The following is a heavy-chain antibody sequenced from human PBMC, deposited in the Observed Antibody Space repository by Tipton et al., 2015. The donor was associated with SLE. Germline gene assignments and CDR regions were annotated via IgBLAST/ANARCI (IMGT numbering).Heavy chain of an antibody. CDR2: IYPSGNT. V-gene: IGHV4-61*02. CDR1: GDSISSGVYY. D-gene: IGHD3-9*01. CDR3: ARDHRVNFDWILLDY. Sequence: TLSLTCSVSGDSISSGVYYWSWIRQPAGKTLEWIGRIYPSGNTNYNPSFQSRVTISIDTSKNQFSLKLSSVTAADTAVYYCARDHRVNFDWILLDYWGQGALVSVSS. J-gene: IGHJ4*02.